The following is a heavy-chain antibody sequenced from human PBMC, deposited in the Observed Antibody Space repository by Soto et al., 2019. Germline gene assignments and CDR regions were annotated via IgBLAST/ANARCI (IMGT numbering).Heavy chain of an antibody. D-gene: IGHD6-13*01. CDR1: GFTFSSYG. J-gene: IGHJ3*02. CDR3: ASARGSSWFQGHAFDI. Sequence: PGGSLRLSCAASGFTFSSYGMHWVRQAPGKGLEWVAVISYDGSNKYYADSVKGRFTISRDNSKNTLYLQMNSLRAEDTAVYYCASARGSSWFQGHAFDIWGQGTMVTVSS. V-gene: IGHV3-30*03. CDR2: ISYDGSNK.